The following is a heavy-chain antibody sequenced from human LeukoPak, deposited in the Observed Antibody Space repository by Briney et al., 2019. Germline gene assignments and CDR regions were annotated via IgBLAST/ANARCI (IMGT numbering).Heavy chain of an antibody. D-gene: IGHD3-10*01. J-gene: IGHJ4*02. CDR1: GDSISSNSYY. V-gene: IGHV4-39*01. Sequence: SQTLSLTCTVSGDSISSNSYYWGWIRQPPGKGLECTGIAYYSGITYYNPSLKSRVTISVDTSKNQFSLKLSSVTAADTAVYYCARHYHYYGSGSYVDYWRQGTLVTVSS. CDR3: ARHYHYYGSGSYVDY. CDR2: AYYSGIT.